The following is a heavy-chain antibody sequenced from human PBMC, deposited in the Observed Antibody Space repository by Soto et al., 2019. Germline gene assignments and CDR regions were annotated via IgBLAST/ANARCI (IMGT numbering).Heavy chain of an antibody. V-gene: IGHV4-38-2*01. CDR1: GYSISSAYY. Sequence: SETLSLTCVVSGYSISSAYYWGWIRQPPGKGLEWIGSVYHSGSTYYNPSLKSRVTISVDTSKNHFSLKLRSVTAADSAVYYCARSGTMTPPFPKQWGQGTLVTVSS. CDR2: VYHSGST. D-gene: IGHD1-1*01. J-gene: IGHJ4*02. CDR3: ARSGTMTPPFPKQ.